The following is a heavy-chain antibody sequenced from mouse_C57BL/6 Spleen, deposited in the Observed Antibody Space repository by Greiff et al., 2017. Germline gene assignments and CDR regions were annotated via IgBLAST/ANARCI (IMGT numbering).Heavy chain of an antibody. CDR2: IRLKSDNYAT. Sequence: EVKVEESGGGLVQPGGSMKLSCVASGFTFSNYWMNWVRQSPEKGLEWVAQIRLKSDNYATHYAESVKGRFTISRDDSKSSVYLQMNNLSAEDTGIYYCTGGRLRWYFDVWGTGTTVTVSS. V-gene: IGHV6-3*01. D-gene: IGHD2-2*01. CDR1: GFTFSNYW. J-gene: IGHJ1*03. CDR3: TGGRLRWYFDV.